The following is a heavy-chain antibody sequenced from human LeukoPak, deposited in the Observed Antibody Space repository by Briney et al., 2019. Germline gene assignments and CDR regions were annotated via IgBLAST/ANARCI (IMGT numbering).Heavy chain of an antibody. Sequence: GASVKVSCKASGYTFTGYYMHWVRQAPGQGLEWMGWINPNSGGTNYAQKFQGRVTMTRDTSISTAYMELSRLRSDDTAVYYCAREGLCGGDCYNYDYWGQGTLVTVSS. D-gene: IGHD2-21*02. CDR3: AREGLCGGDCYNYDY. CDR2: INPNSGGT. CDR1: GYTFTGYY. J-gene: IGHJ4*02. V-gene: IGHV1-2*02.